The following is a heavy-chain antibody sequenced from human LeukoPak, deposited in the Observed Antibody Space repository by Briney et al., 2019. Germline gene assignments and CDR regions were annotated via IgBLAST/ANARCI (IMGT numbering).Heavy chain of an antibody. Sequence: SETLSLTCAVYGGSFSGYYWTWIRQPPGKGLEWIGEINHSGSTSNNPSLKSRVTVSVDTSKNQFSLKMTSVTAADTAVYFCARRGSNHGGDPIWGRGTLVTVSS. D-gene: IGHD2-21*02. CDR1: GGSFSGYY. CDR3: ARRGSNHGGDPI. CDR2: INHSGST. J-gene: IGHJ4*02. V-gene: IGHV4-34*01.